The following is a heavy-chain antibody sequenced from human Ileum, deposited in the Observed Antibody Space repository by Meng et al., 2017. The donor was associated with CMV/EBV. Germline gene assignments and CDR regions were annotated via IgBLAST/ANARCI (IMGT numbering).Heavy chain of an antibody. J-gene: IGHJ6*02. Sequence: GGFLRLSCAASGFIVSFNYMNWVRQAPGKGLEWVSVINSGGSTYYADSVKGRFTISRDNSKNTVYLQMNSLRAEDTAEYYCARVAMLDYWYQGMDIWGRGTTVTVSS. CDR2: INSGGST. V-gene: IGHV3-53*01. D-gene: IGHD2-2*01. CDR1: GFIVSFNY. CDR3: ARVAMLDYWYQGMDI.